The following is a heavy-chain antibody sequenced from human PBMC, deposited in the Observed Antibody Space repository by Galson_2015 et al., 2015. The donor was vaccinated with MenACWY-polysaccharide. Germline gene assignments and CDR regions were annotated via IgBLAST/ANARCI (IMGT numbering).Heavy chain of an antibody. Sequence: SVKVSCKASGYTFTSYAMNWVRQAPGQGLEWMGWINTNTGNPTYAQSFTGRVVFSLDTSVSTAYLQISSLKAEDTAVYYCARDARQKVTTVPTGRFDYWGQGTLVTVSS. CDR2: INTNTGNP. D-gene: IGHD4-17*01. CDR3: ARDARQKVTTVPTGRFDY. J-gene: IGHJ4*02. CDR1: GYTFTSYA. V-gene: IGHV7-4-1*02.